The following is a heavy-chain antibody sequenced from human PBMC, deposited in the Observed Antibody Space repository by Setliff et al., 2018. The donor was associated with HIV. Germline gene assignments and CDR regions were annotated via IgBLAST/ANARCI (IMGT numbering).Heavy chain of an antibody. CDR3: ARLGEF. D-gene: IGHD3-16*01. CDR2: ISHGGST. V-gene: IGHV4-34*01. J-gene: IGHJ4*02. CDR1: GGSFSAYY. Sequence: SEILSLTCAVYGGSFSAYYWTWIRQPPGKGLEWIGEISHGGSTSYNPSLKSRVTISLDTSKNQFSPNLTSVTAADTAVYYCARLGEFWSQGSLVTVSS.